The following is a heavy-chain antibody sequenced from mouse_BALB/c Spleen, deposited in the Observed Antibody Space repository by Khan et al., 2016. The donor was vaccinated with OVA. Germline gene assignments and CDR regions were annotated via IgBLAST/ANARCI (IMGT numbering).Heavy chain of an antibody. CDR2: IYPGVKNT. CDR3: AREWGAWCPY. J-gene: IGHJ3*01. Sequence: QVQLQQSGAELARPGASVKLSCKASGYTFTDYNINWVKQRTGQGLEWIGEIYPGVKNTYYNEKFKGKATLTADKSASTAYMQLSSLTSEDSAVYFCAREWGAWCPYWGQGTLVTGSA. V-gene: IGHV1-77*01. CDR1: GYTFTDYN.